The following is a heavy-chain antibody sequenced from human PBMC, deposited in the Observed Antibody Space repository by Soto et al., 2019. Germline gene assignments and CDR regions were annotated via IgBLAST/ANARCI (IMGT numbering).Heavy chain of an antibody. V-gene: IGHV1-69*12. CDR2: IIPIFGTA. CDR1: GGTFSSYA. J-gene: IGHJ4*02. CDR3: AKLLTPGIAAAGTPLNFDY. Sequence: QVQLVQSGAEVKKPGSSVKVSCKASGGTFSSYAISWVRQAPGQGLEWMGGIIPIFGTANYAEKFQGRVTITADESTSTAYMELSSLRSEDTAVYYCAKLLTPGIAAAGTPLNFDYWGQGPLVTVSS. D-gene: IGHD6-13*01.